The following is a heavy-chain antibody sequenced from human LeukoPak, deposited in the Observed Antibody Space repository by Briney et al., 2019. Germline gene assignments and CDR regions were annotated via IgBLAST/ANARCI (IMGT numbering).Heavy chain of an antibody. D-gene: IGHD5-24*01. V-gene: IGHV3-30*02. CDR3: AKAKDGYNSGAFDI. Sequence: GGSLRLSCAASGFTFSSYGMHWVRQAPGKALEWVAFIRYDGSNKYYADSVKGRFTISRDNSKNTLYLQMNSLRAEDTAVYYCAKAKDGYNSGAFDIWGQGTMVTVSS. J-gene: IGHJ3*02. CDR2: IRYDGSNK. CDR1: GFTFSSYG.